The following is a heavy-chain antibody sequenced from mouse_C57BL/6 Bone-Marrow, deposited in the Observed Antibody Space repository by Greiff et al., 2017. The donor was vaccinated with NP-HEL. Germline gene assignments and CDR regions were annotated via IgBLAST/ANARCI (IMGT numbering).Heavy chain of an antibody. J-gene: IGHJ3*01. V-gene: IGHV5-12*01. CDR2: ISNGGGST. Sequence: EVQLVESGGGLVQPGGSLKLSCAASGFTFSDYYMYWVRQTPEKRLEWVAYISNGGGSTYYPDTVQGRFTISRDNTKNTLYLQMSRLKSEDTAIYYCARRVYAWFAYWGQGTLVTVSA. D-gene: IGHD2-12*01. CDR3: ARRVYAWFAY. CDR1: GFTFSDYY.